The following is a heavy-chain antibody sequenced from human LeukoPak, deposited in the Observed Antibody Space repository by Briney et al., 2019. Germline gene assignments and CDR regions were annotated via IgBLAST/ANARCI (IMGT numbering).Heavy chain of an antibody. CDR1: GFIFSTYN. CDR3: ARDQGYL. V-gene: IGHV3-48*01. D-gene: IGHD1-1*01. J-gene: IGHJ4*02. Sequence: GGSLRLSCAASGFIFSTYNMHWVRQAPGKGLEWVSYIGADSTSISYADSVKGRFTISRDNAKKSLYLQMDTLRADDTAVYYCARDQGYLRGQGTLVTVSS. CDR2: IGADSTSI.